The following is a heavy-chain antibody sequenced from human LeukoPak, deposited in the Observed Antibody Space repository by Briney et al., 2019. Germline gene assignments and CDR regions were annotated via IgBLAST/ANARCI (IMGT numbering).Heavy chain of an antibody. CDR1: GFTFSSYG. V-gene: IGHV3-33*01. Sequence: GGSLRLSCAASGFTFSSYGMHWVRQAPGKGLEWVAVIWYDGSNKYYADSVKGRFTISRDNSKNTLYLQMNSLRAEDTAVYYCARDPMVRSGAGHTFDYWGQGTLVTVSS. J-gene: IGHJ4*02. CDR2: IWYDGSNK. CDR3: ARDPMVRSGAGHTFDY. D-gene: IGHD1-26*01.